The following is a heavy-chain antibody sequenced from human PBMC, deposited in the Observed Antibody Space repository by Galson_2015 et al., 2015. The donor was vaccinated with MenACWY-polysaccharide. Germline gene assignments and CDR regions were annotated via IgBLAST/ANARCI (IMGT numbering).Heavy chain of an antibody. CDR1: SSTFLSSH. Sequence: SLRLFFFPFSSTFLSSHLLSVRQVPGKGLEWVSIIYSGGSTYYADSVKGRFTISRDNSKNTLYLQMNSLRAEDTALYYCARLAVDNYFDYWGQGTLVAVSS. J-gene: IGHJ4*02. D-gene: IGHD6-19*01. V-gene: IGHV3-66*01. CDR3: ARLAVDNYFDY. CDR2: IYSGGST.